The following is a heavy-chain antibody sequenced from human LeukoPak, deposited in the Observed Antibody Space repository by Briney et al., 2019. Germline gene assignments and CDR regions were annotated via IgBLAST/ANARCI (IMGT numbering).Heavy chain of an antibody. J-gene: IGHJ4*02. CDR2: TNQDGRAK. Sequence: GGSLRLSCGASGFTFSNYWLSWVRQAPGKGPEWVASTNQDGRAKYYVDSVKGRFTISRDNARNSLYLQMNSLRAEDTAIYTCTIDAQSPRIYSVDHWGQGTLVTVSS. CDR3: TIDAQSPRIYSVDH. D-gene: IGHD3-10*01. CDR1: GFTFSNYW. V-gene: IGHV3-7*05.